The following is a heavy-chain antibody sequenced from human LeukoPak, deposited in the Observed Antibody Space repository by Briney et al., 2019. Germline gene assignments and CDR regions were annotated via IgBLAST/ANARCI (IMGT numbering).Heavy chain of an antibody. V-gene: IGHV3-20*04. CDR2: INWNGGST. D-gene: IGHD6-19*01. Sequence: GGSLRLSCAASGFTFDDYGMSWVRQAPGKVLEWVSGINWNGGSTGYADSVKGRFTISRDNAKNSLYLQMNSLRAEDTALYYCASYSGWSAPYPYYYMDVWGKGTTVTVSS. J-gene: IGHJ6*03. CDR3: ASYSGWSAPYPYYYMDV. CDR1: GFTFDDYG.